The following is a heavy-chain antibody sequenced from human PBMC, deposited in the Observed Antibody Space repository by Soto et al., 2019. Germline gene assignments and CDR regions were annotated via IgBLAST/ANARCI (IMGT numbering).Heavy chain of an antibody. CDR2: IGPYEGVT. CDR1: GYSFNDYG. CDR3: ARCYCSVGSCYTCWHFDL. J-gene: IGHJ2*01. V-gene: IGHV1-18*01. Sequence: QVQLEQSGAEVKKPGASVRVSCKASGYSFNDYGMSWVRQAPGQGLEWMGWIGPYEGVTNHAQTFQGRVTLTVDTSTTAAEMVLRSLRSEDTAIYYCARCYCSVGSCYTCWHFDLWGPGTLVSVTA. D-gene: IGHD2-15*01.